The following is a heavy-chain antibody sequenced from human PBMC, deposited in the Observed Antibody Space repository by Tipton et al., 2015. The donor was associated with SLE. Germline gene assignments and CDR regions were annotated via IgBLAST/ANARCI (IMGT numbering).Heavy chain of an antibody. CDR1: GGSISSSSYY. D-gene: IGHD3-22*01. V-gene: IGHV4-39*07. J-gene: IGHJ4*02. CDR3: AGARDTMIVVVITN. CDR2: IYYSGST. Sequence: TLSLTCTVSGGSISSSSYYWGWIRQPPGKGLEWIGSIYYSGSTYYNPSLKSRVTISVDTSKNQFSLKLSSVTAADTAAYYCAGARDTMIVVVITNWGQGTLVTVSS.